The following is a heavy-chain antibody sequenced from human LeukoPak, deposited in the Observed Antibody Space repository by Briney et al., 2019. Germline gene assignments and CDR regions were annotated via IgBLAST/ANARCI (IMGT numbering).Heavy chain of an antibody. CDR1: GYTFTSYA. CDR3: ARDTYSSSWYWYGLDV. CDR2: INTNTGNP. Sequence: ASVKVSCKASGYTFTSYAMNWVRQAPRQGLEWMGWINTNTGNPTYAQGFTGRFVFSLDTSVSTAYLQISSLKAEDTAVYYRARDTYSSSWYWYGLDVWGQGTTVTVSS. J-gene: IGHJ6*02. V-gene: IGHV7-4-1*02. D-gene: IGHD6-13*01.